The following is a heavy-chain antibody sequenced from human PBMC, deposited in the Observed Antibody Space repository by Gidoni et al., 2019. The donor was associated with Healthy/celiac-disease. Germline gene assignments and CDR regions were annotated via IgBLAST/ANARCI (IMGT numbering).Heavy chain of an antibody. CDR2: ISWDGGST. D-gene: IGHD3-10*01. CDR1: GFTFDDYT. J-gene: IGHJ6*02. CDR3: AKDLTEFTPYYGMDV. V-gene: IGHV3-43*01. Sequence: EVQLVESGGVVVQPGGSLRLSCAASGFTFDDYTMHWVRQAPGKGLEWVSLISWDGGSTYYADSVKGRFTISRDNSKNSLYLQMNSLRTEDTALYYCAKDLTEFTPYYGMDVWGQGTTVTVSS.